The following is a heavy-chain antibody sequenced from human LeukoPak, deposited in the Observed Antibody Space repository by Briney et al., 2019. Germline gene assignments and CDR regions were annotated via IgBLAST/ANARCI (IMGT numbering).Heavy chain of an antibody. CDR3: AKATVYYYGSSGYPGYYFDY. D-gene: IGHD3-22*01. J-gene: IGHJ4*02. Sequence: PGGSLRLSCAASGITVGTNYMNWVRQAPGKGLEWVSAIYGGSNTYYADSVKGRFTISRDNSKNTLYLQMNSLRAEDTAVYYCAKATVYYYGSSGYPGYYFDYWGQGTLVTVSS. CDR1: GITVGTNY. CDR2: IYGGSNT. V-gene: IGHV3-53*01.